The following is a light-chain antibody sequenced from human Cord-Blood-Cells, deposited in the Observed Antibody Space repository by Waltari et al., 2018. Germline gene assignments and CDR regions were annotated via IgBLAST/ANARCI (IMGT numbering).Light chain of an antibody. CDR2: AAS. Sequence: DIPMTQSPSSLSPSVGDRVTITFRASQGISNYLAWYQQKPGKVPKLLIYAASTLQSGGPSRFSGSGSGTDFTLTISSLQPEDVATYYCQKDNSAPRTFGQGTKVEIK. J-gene: IGKJ1*01. CDR1: QGISNY. V-gene: IGKV1-27*01. CDR3: QKDNSAPRT.